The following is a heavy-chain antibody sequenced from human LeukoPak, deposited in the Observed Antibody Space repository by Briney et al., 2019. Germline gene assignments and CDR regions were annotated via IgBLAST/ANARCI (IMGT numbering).Heavy chain of an antibody. D-gene: IGHD6-13*01. CDR1: GYSFTSYW. Sequence: GESLKISCKGSGYSFTSYWIGWVRQMPGKGLEWMGIIYPGDSDTRYSPSFQGQVTISADKSISTAYLQWSSLKASDTAMYYCARSSETGIAAAGTDAFDIWGQGSMVTVSS. J-gene: IGHJ3*02. V-gene: IGHV5-51*01. CDR3: ARSSETGIAAAGTDAFDI. CDR2: IYPGDSDT.